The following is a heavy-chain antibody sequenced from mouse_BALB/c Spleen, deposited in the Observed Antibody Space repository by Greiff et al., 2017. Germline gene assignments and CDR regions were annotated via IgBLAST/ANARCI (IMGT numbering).Heavy chain of an antibody. J-gene: IGHJ2*01. Sequence: EVKLMESGGDLVKPGGSLKLSCAASGFTFSSYGMSWVRQTPDKRLEWVATISSSGSYTYYPDSVKGRFTISRDNAKNTLYLQMSSLKSEDTAMYYCARTTTVVPLDYWGQGTTLTVSS. V-gene: IGHV5-6*01. CDR3: ARTTTVVPLDY. D-gene: IGHD1-1*01. CDR1: GFTFSSYG. CDR2: ISSSGSYT.